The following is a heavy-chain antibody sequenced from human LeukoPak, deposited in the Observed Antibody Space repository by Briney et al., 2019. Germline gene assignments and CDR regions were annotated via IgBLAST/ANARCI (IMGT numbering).Heavy chain of an antibody. CDR1: GFTFSSYA. V-gene: IGHV3-30-3*01. CDR2: ISYDGSNK. Sequence: GRSLRLSCAASGFTFSSYAMHWVRQAPGKGLEWVAVISYDGSNKYYADSVKGRFTISRDNSKNTLYLQMNSLRAEDTAVYYCARDGAHDAFDIWGQGTMVTVSS. CDR3: ARDGAHDAFDI. D-gene: IGHD3-16*01. J-gene: IGHJ3*02.